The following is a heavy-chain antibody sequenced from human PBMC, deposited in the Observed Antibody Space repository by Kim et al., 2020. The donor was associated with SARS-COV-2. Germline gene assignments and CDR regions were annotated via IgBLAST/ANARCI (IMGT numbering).Heavy chain of an antibody. Sequence: ASVKVSCKASGYTFTSYAMHWVRQAPGQRLEWMGWINAGNGNTKYSQKFQGRVTITRDTSASTAYMELSSLRSEDTAVYYCARDGSLLWFGESRYGMDVWGQGTTVTVSS. V-gene: IGHV1-3*01. CDR1: GYTFTSYA. CDR2: INAGNGNT. CDR3: ARDGSLLWFGESRYGMDV. J-gene: IGHJ6*02. D-gene: IGHD3-10*01.